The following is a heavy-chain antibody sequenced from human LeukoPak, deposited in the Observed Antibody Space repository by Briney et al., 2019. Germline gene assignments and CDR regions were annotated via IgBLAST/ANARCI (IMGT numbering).Heavy chain of an antibody. Sequence: SETLSLTCTVSGGPISSYYWSWIRQPPGKGLEWIGYIYYSGSTNYNPSLKSRVTISVDTSKNQFSLKLSSVTAADTAVYYCARFRDSGSLYYFDYWGQGTLVTVSS. CDR1: GGPISSYY. D-gene: IGHD1-26*01. V-gene: IGHV4-59*01. J-gene: IGHJ4*02. CDR2: IYYSGST. CDR3: ARFRDSGSLYYFDY.